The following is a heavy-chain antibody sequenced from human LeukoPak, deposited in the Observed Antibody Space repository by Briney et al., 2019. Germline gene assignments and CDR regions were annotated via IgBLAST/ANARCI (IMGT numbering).Heavy chain of an antibody. D-gene: IGHD6-13*01. CDR1: GFTFSSYG. CDR2: IWYDVSNK. J-gene: IGHJ6*02. Sequence: GRSLRLSCAASGFTFSSYGMHWVRQAPGKGLEWVAVIWYDVSNKYYADSVKGRFTISRDNSKNTLYLQMNSLRAEDTAVYYCAREGGEAFKTSSSWSKGNYYYYGMDVWGQGTTVTVSS. CDR3: AREGGEAFKTSSSWSKGNYYYYGMDV. V-gene: IGHV3-33*01.